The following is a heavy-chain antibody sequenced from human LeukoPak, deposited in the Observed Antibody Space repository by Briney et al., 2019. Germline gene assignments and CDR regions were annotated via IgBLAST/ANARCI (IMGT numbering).Heavy chain of an antibody. J-gene: IGHJ4*02. V-gene: IGHV3-30-3*01. CDR3: VKVRYSSGWYFPFDY. CDR1: GFTFSSYA. CDR2: ISYDGSNK. Sequence: GGSLRLSCAASGFTFSSYALHWVRQAPGKGLEWVALISYDGSNKYYADSVKGRFTISRDNSKNTLCLQMNSLRTEDTAVYYCVKVRYSSGWYFPFDYWGQGTLVTVSS. D-gene: IGHD6-19*01.